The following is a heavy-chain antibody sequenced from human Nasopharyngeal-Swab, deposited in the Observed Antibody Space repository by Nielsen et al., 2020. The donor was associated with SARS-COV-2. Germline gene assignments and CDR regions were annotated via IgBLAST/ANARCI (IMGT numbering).Heavy chain of an antibody. CDR1: GYTFTSYG. J-gene: IGHJ4*02. V-gene: IGHV1-18*04. CDR2: ISAYNGNT. Sequence: ASVKVSCKASGYTFTSYGISWVRQAPGQGLEWMGWISAYNGNTNYAQKLQGRVTMTTDTSTSTAYMELRSLRSDDTAVYYCARVSYDFWSGYHDDYLGQGTLVTVSS. CDR3: ARVSYDFWSGYHDDY. D-gene: IGHD3-3*01.